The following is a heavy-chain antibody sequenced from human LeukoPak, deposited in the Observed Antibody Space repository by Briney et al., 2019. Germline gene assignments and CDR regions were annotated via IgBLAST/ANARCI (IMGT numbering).Heavy chain of an antibody. Sequence: GGSLRLSCADSGFTFSSYWMSWVRQAPGKGLEWGANIKHDGSEKYYVDSVKGRFTISRDNAKNSLYLQMNSLRAEDTAVYYCATIYCSSGRCYYFDYWGQGTLVTVSS. CDR2: IKHDGSEK. CDR3: ATIYCSSGRCYYFDY. J-gene: IGHJ4*02. V-gene: IGHV3-7*03. D-gene: IGHD2-15*01. CDR1: GFTFSSYW.